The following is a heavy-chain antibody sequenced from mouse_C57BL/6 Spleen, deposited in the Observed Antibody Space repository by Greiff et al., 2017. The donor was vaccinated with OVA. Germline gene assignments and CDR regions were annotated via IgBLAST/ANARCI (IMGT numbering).Heavy chain of an antibody. CDR3: ARTRYYGSGDYYAMDY. D-gene: IGHD1-1*01. Sequence: EVKLQQSGPELVKPGASVKMSCKASGYTFTDYNMHWVKQSHGKSLEWIGYINPNNGGTSYNQKFKGKATLTVNKSSSTAYMELRSLTSEDSAVYYCARTRYYGSGDYYAMDYWGQGTSVTVSS. J-gene: IGHJ4*01. V-gene: IGHV1-22*01. CDR2: INPNNGGT. CDR1: GYTFTDYN.